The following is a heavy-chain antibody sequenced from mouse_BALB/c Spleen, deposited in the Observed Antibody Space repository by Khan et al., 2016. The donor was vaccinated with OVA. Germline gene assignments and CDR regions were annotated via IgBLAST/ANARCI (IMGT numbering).Heavy chain of an antibody. V-gene: IGHV1-9*01. CDR3: ARGGYGGFAY. Sequence: VQLQESGGDLMKPGASVKISCKATGYTFSSYWIEWVKQRPGHGREWIGQIFPGSVSTTYNEKFKGKATFTADTSSNTAYMQLSSLTSEDSAVYSCARGGYGGFAYWGQGALVTVSA. CDR1: GYTFSSYW. CDR2: IFPGSVST. D-gene: IGHD2-2*01. J-gene: IGHJ3*01.